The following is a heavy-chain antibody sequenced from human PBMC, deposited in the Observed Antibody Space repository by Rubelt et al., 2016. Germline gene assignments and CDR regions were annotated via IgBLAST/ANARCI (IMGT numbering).Heavy chain of an antibody. Sequence: QVQPQESGPGLVKPSETLSLTCTVSGGSISRYSWSWIRQPAGKGLEWIGHIYASGNTNYNPSLKSRVTMSLDSSKNQFSLRLSSVTAADTAVYYCARQVRVLYYSDYWGQGTLVTVSS. CDR2: IYASGNT. J-gene: IGHJ4*02. CDR1: GGSISRYS. CDR3: ARQVRVLYYSDY. V-gene: IGHV4-4*07.